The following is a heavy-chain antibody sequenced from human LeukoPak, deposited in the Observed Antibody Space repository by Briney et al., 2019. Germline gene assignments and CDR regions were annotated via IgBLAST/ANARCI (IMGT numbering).Heavy chain of an antibody. CDR1: GGSISSYY. J-gene: IGHJ4*02. D-gene: IGHD3-10*01. Sequence: PSETLSLTSTVSGGSISSYYWSWIREPPRKGLEWIGYIYYSGSTNYNLSLKSRVTISVDTSKNQFSLKLSSVTAADTAVYYCASSDYYGSGSYYNPFDYWGQGTLVTVSS. V-gene: IGHV4-59*01. CDR3: ASSDYYGSGSYYNPFDY. CDR2: IYYSGST.